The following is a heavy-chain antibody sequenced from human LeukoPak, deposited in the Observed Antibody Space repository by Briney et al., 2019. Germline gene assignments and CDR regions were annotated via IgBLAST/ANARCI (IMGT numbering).Heavy chain of an antibody. Sequence: PSETLSLTCAGYGGSFSGYYWSWLRQPPGKGLEWIGEINHSGSTNYNPSLKSRVTISVDTSKNQFSLKLSSVTAADTAVYYCARGSYYDSSGYPSDAFDIWGQGTMVTVSS. CDR1: GGSFSGYY. CDR2: INHSGST. CDR3: ARGSYYDSSGYPSDAFDI. J-gene: IGHJ3*02. V-gene: IGHV4-34*01. D-gene: IGHD3-22*01.